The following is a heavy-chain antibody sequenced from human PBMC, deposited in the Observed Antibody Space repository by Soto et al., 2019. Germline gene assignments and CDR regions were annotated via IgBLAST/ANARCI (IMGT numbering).Heavy chain of an antibody. CDR1: GFTVSSNY. CDR3: ARAPTITTNFDS. CDR2: VYSDGTT. D-gene: IGHD4-4*01. V-gene: IGHV3-53*01. J-gene: IGHJ4*02. Sequence: PGGSLRLSCAASGFTVSSNYLSWVRQAPGKELEWVSIVYSDGTTLYADSVKGRFIISRDNSENSLYLQMHSLRAEDTAVYYCARAPTITTNFDSWGQGTLVTVSS.